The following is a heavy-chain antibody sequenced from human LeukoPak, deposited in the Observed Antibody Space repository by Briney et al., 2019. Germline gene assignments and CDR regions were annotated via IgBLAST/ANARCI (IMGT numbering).Heavy chain of an antibody. Sequence: PGGSLRLSCAASGFTFSTYAMSWVRQAPGTGLDWVSTISGSAGSTYYADSVKGRFTTSRDNSKNTLYVQMNSLRADDTAIYYCAKDISSVVPRGFDFWGQGTLVTVSS. D-gene: IGHD2-15*01. CDR3: AKDISSVVPRGFDF. V-gene: IGHV3-23*01. J-gene: IGHJ4*02. CDR1: GFTFSTYA. CDR2: ISGSAGST.